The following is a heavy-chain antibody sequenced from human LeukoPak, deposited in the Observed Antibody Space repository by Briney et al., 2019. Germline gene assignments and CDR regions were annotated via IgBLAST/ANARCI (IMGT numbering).Heavy chain of an antibody. CDR2: ISGSGGST. CDR1: GFTFSSYA. V-gene: IGHV3-23*01. D-gene: IGHD3-16*02. CDR3: AKSSFGGVIVEYYFDY. Sequence: PGGSLRLSRAASGFTFSSYAMSWVRQAPGKGLEWVSAISGSGGSTYYADSVKGRFTISRDNSKNTLYLQMNSLRAEDTAVYYCAKSSFGGVIVEYYFDYWGQGTLVTVSS. J-gene: IGHJ4*02.